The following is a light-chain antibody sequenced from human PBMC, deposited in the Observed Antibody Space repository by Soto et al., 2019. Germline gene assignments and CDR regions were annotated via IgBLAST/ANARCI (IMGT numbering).Light chain of an antibody. CDR1: SSDIGSYNS. CDR3: SSYTGSSTLVV. CDR2: DVS. V-gene: IGLV2-14*01. J-gene: IGLJ2*01. Sequence: QSALTQPASVSGSPGQSITISFTGTSSDIGSYNSVSWYQQHPGKAPKLIIHDVSNRPSGVSYRFSGSKSGNTASLTISGLQTEGEADYYCSSYTGSSTLVVFGGGTKVTVL.